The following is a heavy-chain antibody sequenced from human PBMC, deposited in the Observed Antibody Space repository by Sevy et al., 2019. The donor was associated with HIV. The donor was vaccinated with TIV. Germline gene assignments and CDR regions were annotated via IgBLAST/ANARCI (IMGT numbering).Heavy chain of an antibody. CDR2: ISSSSSTI. D-gene: IGHD4-17*01. CDR1: GFTFSSYS. J-gene: IGHJ2*01. Sequence: GGSLRLSCAASGFTFSSYSMNWVRQAPGKGLEWVSCISSSSSTIYYADSVKGRFTISRDNAKNSLYLQMNSLRDEDTAVYYCARSIYSYGDYSNWYFDLWGRGTLVTVSS. V-gene: IGHV3-48*02. CDR3: ARSIYSYGDYSNWYFDL.